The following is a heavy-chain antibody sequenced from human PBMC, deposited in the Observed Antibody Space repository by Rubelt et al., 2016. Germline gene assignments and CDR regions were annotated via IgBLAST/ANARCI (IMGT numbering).Heavy chain of an antibody. CDR3: ARERYGDYAAPYYFDY. V-gene: IGHV4-61*05. CDR2: IYYSGST. D-gene: IGHD4-17*01. J-gene: IGHJ4*02. CDR1: GGSISGSSYY. Sequence: QLQLQESGPGLVKPSETLSLTCTVSGGSISGSSYYWGWIRQPPGKGLEWIGYIYYSGSTNYNPSLKSRVTISVDTSKNQFSLKLSSVTAADTAVYYCARERYGDYAAPYYFDYWGQGILVTVSS.